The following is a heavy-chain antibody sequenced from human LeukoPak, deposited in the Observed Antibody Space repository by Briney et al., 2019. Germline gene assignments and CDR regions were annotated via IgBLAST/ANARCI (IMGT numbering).Heavy chain of an antibody. CDR1: GGSISSGGYY. V-gene: IGHV4-30-2*01. D-gene: IGHD2-15*01. CDR3: ARVRGGSPMYYFDY. Sequence: SETLSLTCTVSGGSISSGGYYWSWIRQPPGKGLEWIGYIYHSGSTYYNPSLKSRVTISVDRSKNQFSLKLSSVTAADTAVYYCARVRGGSPMYYFDYWGQGTLVTVSS. J-gene: IGHJ4*02. CDR2: IYHSGST.